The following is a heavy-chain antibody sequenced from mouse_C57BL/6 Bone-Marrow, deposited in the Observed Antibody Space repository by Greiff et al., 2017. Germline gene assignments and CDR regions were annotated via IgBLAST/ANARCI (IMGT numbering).Heavy chain of an antibody. J-gene: IGHJ4*01. CDR3: ATTDSSGYGYAMDY. Sequence: VQLQQSGAELVRPGASVKLSCTASGFNIKDYYMHWVKQRPEQGLEWIGWIDPENGDTKYAAKFKGKATITADTSSTTAYLQLSSLTSEDTAVYYGATTDSSGYGYAMDYWGQGTSVTVSS. D-gene: IGHD3-2*02. V-gene: IGHV14-4*01. CDR1: GFNIKDYY. CDR2: IDPENGDT.